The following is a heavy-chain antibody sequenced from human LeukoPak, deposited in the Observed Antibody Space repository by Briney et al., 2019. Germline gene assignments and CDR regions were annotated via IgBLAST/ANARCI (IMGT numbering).Heavy chain of an antibody. J-gene: IGHJ4*02. CDR2: ISGSSTHI. CDR1: GVSFRTYT. D-gene: IGHD4-17*01. CDR3: AKSTYGDSPFYFDY. V-gene: IGHV3-21*01. Sequence: GGSLRLSCTASGVSFRTYTMNWVRQAPGKGLEWVSSISGSSTHIYYADSVKGRFIISRDNTKNSLYLQLNSLRAEDTAVYYCAKSTYGDSPFYFDYWGQGTLVTVSS.